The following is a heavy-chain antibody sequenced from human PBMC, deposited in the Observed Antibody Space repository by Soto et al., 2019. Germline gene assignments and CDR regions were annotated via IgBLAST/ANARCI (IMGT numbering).Heavy chain of an antibody. CDR1: GFTFSTYG. CDR3: AKDLQSYGDYDYYCYGMDV. Sequence: QVQLVESGGGEVQPGRSLTISCAASGFTFSTYGMHWVRQTPGKGLEWVAVISYDGTNKFYPDSVNGRFTISRDNFKNTLTLQMNSLRADDTAVYSCAKDLQSYGDYDYYCYGMDVWGLGTRVTVSS. J-gene: IGHJ6*02. CDR2: ISYDGTNK. V-gene: IGHV3-30*18. D-gene: IGHD4-17*01.